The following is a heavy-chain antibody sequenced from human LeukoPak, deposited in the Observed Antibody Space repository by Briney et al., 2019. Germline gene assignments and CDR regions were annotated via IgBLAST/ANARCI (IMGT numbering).Heavy chain of an antibody. J-gene: IGHJ4*02. V-gene: IGHV3-30*02. CDR1: GFTFSTYV. Sequence: GGSLRLSCVASGFTFSTYVMHWVRQAPGKGLEWVAFIRYDGSNNYYADSVKGRFTISRDNSKNTLYLQMNSLRAEDTAVYYCAKVFGTDSSSAYFDYWGQGTLVTVSS. CDR2: IRYDGSNN. CDR3: AKVFGTDSSSAYFDY. D-gene: IGHD6-6*01.